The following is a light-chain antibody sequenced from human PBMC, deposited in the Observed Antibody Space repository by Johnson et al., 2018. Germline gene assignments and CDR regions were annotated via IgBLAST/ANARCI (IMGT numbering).Light chain of an antibody. CDR1: SSNIGNNY. Sequence: QSVLTQPPSVSAAPGQKVTISCSGSSSNIGNNYVSWYQQLPGTAPKLLIYENNKRPSGIPDRVSGSKSGTSATLGITGLQTGDEADYYCGTWDSSLSAGNVFGTVTKVTVL. V-gene: IGLV1-51*02. J-gene: IGLJ1*01. CDR3: GTWDSSLSAGNV. CDR2: ENN.